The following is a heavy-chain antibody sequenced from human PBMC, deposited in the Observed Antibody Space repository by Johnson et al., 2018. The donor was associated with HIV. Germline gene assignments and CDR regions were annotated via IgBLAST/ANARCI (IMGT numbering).Heavy chain of an antibody. D-gene: IGHD3-22*01. V-gene: IGHV3-66*01. Sequence: VQLVESGGGLVQPGRSLRLSCAASGFTFDDYGMSWVRQAPGKGLEWVSVIYSGGSTYYADSVKGRFTISRDSSKNTLYLQMNSLRAEDTAVYYCARDSYDISGQQHDAFDIWGQGTMVTVSS. J-gene: IGHJ3*02. CDR2: IYSGGST. CDR3: ARDSYDISGQQHDAFDI. CDR1: GFTFDDYG.